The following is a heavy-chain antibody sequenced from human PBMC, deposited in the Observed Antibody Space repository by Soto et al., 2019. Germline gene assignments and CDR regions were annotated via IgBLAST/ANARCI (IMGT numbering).Heavy chain of an antibody. D-gene: IGHD4-17*01. CDR3: ARDNTVNYGMDV. V-gene: IGHV1-2*04. CDR2: INPNNGGT. CDR1: GYTFTGYY. Sequence: GSVKVSCKASGYTFTGYYMHWVRQAPGQGLEWMGWINPNNGGTNYAQKFQGWVTMTRHTSISTAYMELSRLRSDDTAVYYCARDNTVNYGMDVWGQGTTVTVSS. J-gene: IGHJ6*02.